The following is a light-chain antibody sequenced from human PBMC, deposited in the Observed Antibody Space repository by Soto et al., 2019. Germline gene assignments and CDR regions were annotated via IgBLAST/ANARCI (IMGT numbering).Light chain of an antibody. CDR3: SSYTSSSNVV. CDR2: DVS. Sequence: QSVLTQPASVSGSPGQSITISCTGTRSDVGGYNYVSWYQQHPGKAPKLMIYDVSNRPSGVSNRFSGSKSGNTASLTISGLQAEDEADYYCSSYTSSSNVVFGGGTKLTV. V-gene: IGLV2-14*01. CDR1: RSDVGGYNY. J-gene: IGLJ2*01.